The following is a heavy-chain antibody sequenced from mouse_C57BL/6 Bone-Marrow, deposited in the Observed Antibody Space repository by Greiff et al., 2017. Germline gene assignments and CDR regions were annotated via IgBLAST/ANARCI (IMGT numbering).Heavy chain of an antibody. CDR1: GYTFTTYP. V-gene: IGHV1-47*01. Sequence: QVQLQQSGAELVKPGASVQMSCKASGYTFTTYPIAWMQQNHGKSLEWIGNFHPYNDDTKYNEKFKGKATLTVEKSSSTVYLELSRLTSDDSAVYYCARGCNNGGYYCDYWGTGTTVTVSS. D-gene: IGHD1-3*01. J-gene: IGHJ2*01. CDR3: ARGCNNGGYYCDY. CDR2: FHPYNDDT.